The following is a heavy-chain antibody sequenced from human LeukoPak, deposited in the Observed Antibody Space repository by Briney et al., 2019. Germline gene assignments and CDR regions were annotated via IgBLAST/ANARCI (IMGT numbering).Heavy chain of an antibody. J-gene: IGHJ3*02. CDR3: ARDGGVAVAGDDAFDI. D-gene: IGHD6-19*01. CDR2: ISSSSSTI. CDR1: GFTFSSYS. V-gene: IGHV3-48*01. Sequence: GGSLRLSCAASGFTFSSYSMNWVRQAPGKGLEWVSYISSSSSTIYYADSVNGRFTISRDNAKNSLYLQMSSLRAEDTAVYYCARDGGVAVAGDDAFDIWGQGTMVTVSS.